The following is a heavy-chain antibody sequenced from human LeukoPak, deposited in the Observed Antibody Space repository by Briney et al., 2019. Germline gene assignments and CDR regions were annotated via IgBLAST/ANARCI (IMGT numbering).Heavy chain of an antibody. CDR1: GFTFSSYA. Sequence: PGGSLRLSCAASGFTFSSYAMHWVRQAPGKGLEWVAVISYDGSNKYYADSVKGRFTISRDNSKNTLYLQMNSLRAEDTALYYCARGGRGSSWYEKWGQGTLVAVSS. CDR3: ARGGRGSSWYEK. V-gene: IGHV3-30-3*01. CDR2: ISYDGSNK. D-gene: IGHD6-13*01. J-gene: IGHJ4*02.